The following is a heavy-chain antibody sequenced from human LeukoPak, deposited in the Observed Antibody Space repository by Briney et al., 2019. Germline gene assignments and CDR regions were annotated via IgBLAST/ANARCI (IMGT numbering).Heavy chain of an antibody. J-gene: IGHJ4*02. CDR1: GFTFSSFT. CDR2: ISGTTNNI. CDR3: ARRRVLSVARALDY. Sequence: GGSLRLSCAASGFTFSSFTMNWVRQAPGKGLEWVSSISGTTNNIYYADSVKGRFTISRDNANNSVSLQMNSLRPEDTAVYFCARRRVLSVARALDYWGQGTLVTVSS. D-gene: IGHD4/OR15-4a*01. V-gene: IGHV3-48*04.